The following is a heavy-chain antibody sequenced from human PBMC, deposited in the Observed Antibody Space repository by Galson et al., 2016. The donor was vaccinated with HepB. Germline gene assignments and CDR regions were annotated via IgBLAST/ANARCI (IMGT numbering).Heavy chain of an antibody. V-gene: IGHV3-33*01. CDR2: IWYDGSNK. J-gene: IGHJ4*02. Sequence: SLRLSCAASGLTFSNYGMHWVRQAPGKGLEWVAVIWYDGSNKYYADSVKGRFTISRDNSKNTLYLQMNSLRAEDTAVYYCAGGYRSSWYLYYFDYWGQGTLVTVSS. CDR1: GLTFSNYG. CDR3: AGGYRSSWYLYYFDY. D-gene: IGHD6-13*01.